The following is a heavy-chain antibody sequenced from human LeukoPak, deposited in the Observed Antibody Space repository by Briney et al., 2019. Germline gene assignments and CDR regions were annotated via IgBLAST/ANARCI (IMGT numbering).Heavy chain of an antibody. D-gene: IGHD3-3*01. CDR3: ARVIIGDAFDI. CDR1: GGSFSNFA. CDR2: IIPIFDTP. V-gene: IGHV1-69*13. Sequence: GASVKVSCKASGGSFSNFAISWVRQAPGQGLEWVGGIIPIFDTPNYAQKFQGRVTITANESTSTAYMELSSLRSEDTAVYYCARVIIGDAFDIWGQGTMVTVSS. J-gene: IGHJ3*02.